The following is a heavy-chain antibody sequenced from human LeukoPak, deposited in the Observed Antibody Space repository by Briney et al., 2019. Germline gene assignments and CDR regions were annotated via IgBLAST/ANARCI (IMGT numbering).Heavy chain of an antibody. J-gene: IGHJ4*02. CDR1: GGSINSRIYY. D-gene: IGHD3-10*01. V-gene: IGHV4-39*07. CDR2: IYYSGST. CDR3: ARDVPFNYGSGSYHNLYFDY. Sequence: SETLSLTCTVSGGSINSRIYYWGWIRQPPGKGLEWIGSIYYSGSTYYNPSLKSRVTISVDTSKNQFSLKLSSVTAADTAVYYCARDVPFNYGSGSYHNLYFDYWGQRALVTVSS.